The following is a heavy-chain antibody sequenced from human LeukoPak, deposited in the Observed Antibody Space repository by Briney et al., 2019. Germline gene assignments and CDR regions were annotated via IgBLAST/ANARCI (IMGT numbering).Heavy chain of an antibody. D-gene: IGHD1-14*01. CDR2: IYQTTT. J-gene: IGHJ6*04. V-gene: IGHV4-59*01. CDR1: GDSMSSYF. Sequence: SETLSLTCTVSGDSMSSYFWTWVRQFPGKGLEWVGYIYQTTTTYNPSLKGRVTISADMSQNQLSLKVTSVTAADTAVYYGARNFPGRTEDVWGKGTTVIVSS. CDR3: ARNFPGRTEDV.